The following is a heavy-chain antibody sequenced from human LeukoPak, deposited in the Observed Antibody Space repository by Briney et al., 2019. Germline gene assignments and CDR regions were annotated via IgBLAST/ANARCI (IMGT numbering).Heavy chain of an antibody. Sequence: PGGSLRLSCAASGFTFDDYAMHWVRQAPGKGREWVSGISWKSGSIGYADSVKGRFTISRDNAKNSLYLQMNSLRAEDTALYYCAKDRLATYYDYVWGRGQAPGTLDYWGQGTLVTVSS. J-gene: IGHJ4*02. D-gene: IGHD3-16*01. CDR1: GFTFDDYA. CDR3: AKDRLATYYDYVWGRGQAPGTLDY. V-gene: IGHV3-9*01. CDR2: ISWKSGSI.